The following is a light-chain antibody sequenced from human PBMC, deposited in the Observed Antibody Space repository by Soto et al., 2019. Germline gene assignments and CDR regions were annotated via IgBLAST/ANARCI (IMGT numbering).Light chain of an antibody. J-gene: IGKJ2*01. CDR2: DAS. CDR1: QNVDNH. CDR3: QQRSSWLSYP. Sequence: EIVLTQSPATLSLSPGERATLSCRAIQNVDNHLSCYQQSPGQAPRLLIYDASTRAPGIPARVSGSGSGTDFTRTISSLELEDCACYFSQQRSSWLSYPFGQGTKREI. V-gene: IGKV3-11*01.